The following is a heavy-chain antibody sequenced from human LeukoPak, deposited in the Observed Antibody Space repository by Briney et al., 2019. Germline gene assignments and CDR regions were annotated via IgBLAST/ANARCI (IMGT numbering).Heavy chain of an antibody. CDR1: GIKFSDAW. D-gene: IGHD4-11*01. V-gene: IGHV3-15*01. J-gene: IGHJ4*02. CDR2: IKSIGGGGTA. CDR3: TWMTTIVTVDF. Sequence: PGGSLRLSCVVSGIKFSDAWMSWVRQAPGKGLEWVGRIKSIGGGGTADYAAPVKGRFTISRDDSENTVYLLMDSLQTEDTAVYYCTWMTTIVTVDFWGQGTLVTVSS.